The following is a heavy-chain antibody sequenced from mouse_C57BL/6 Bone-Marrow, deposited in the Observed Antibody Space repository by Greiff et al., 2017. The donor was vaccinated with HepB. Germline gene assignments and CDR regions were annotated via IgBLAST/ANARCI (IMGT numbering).Heavy chain of an antibody. V-gene: IGHV1-54*01. CDR1: GYAFTNYL. J-gene: IGHJ2*01. Sequence: VQLQQSGAELVRPGTSVKVSCKASGYAFTNYLIEWVKQRPGQGLEWIGVINPGSGGTNYNEKFKGKATLTADKSSSTAYMQLSSLTSEDSAVYFCARERDYSYYYDAGYFDYWGQGTTLTVSS. CDR3: ARERDYSYYYDAGYFDY. CDR2: INPGSGGT. D-gene: IGHD2-4*01.